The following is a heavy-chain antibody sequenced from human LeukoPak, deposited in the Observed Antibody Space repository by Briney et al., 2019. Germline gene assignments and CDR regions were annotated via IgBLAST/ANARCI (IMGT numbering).Heavy chain of an antibody. CDR1: DGSISSGYYY. CDR3: ARDLVYDSSGYYPV. CDR2: IYYSGTT. V-gene: IGHV4-39*02. D-gene: IGHD3-22*01. J-gene: IGHJ4*02. Sequence: PSETLSLTCSVSDGSISSGYYYWAWIRQPPGKGPEWIGSIYYSGTTYPNSSLKSRVTISVDTSKNQFSLKLSSVTAADTAVYYCARDLVYDSSGYYPVWGQGTLVTVSS.